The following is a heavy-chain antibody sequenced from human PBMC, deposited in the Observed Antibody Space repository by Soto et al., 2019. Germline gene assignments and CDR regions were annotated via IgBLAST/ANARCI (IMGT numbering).Heavy chain of an antibody. V-gene: IGHV3-33*01. CDR3: ASTGPS. CDR1: GFTFSSYG. Sequence: QVQLVESGGGVVQPGRSLRLSCAASGFTFSSYGMHWVRKAAGKGLEWVAVIWFDGSNKFYADSVKGRFTISRDNSKNTVCLQMNSLRDEDSVGYYCASTGPSWGQGTLVTVSS. CDR2: IWFDGSNK. J-gene: IGHJ5*02.